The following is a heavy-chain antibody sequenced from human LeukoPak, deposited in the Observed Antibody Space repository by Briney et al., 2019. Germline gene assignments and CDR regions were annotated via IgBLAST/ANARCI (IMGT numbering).Heavy chain of an antibody. CDR1: GFTVSSNY. CDR2: IYSGGST. D-gene: IGHD7-27*01. Sequence: PGGSLRLSCAASGFTVSSNYMIWVRQAPGKGLEWVSIIYSGGSTYYADSVKGRFTNSRDNSKNTLYLQMNSLRAEDTAVYYCARLTNRAIDYWGQGTLVTVSS. V-gene: IGHV3-66*04. CDR3: ARLTNRAIDY. J-gene: IGHJ4*02.